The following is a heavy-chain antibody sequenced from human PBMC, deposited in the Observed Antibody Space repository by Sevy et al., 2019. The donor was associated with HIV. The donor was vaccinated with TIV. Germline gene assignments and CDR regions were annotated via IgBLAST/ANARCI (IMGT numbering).Heavy chain of an antibody. D-gene: IGHD3-22*01. CDR2: IYAGGST. J-gene: IGHJ3*02. V-gene: IGHV3-53*01. CDR1: GFTVRSTY. CDR3: ATHASDYDSTGYLERDAFDI. Sequence: GGSLRLSCAASGFTVRSTYKRWRPQTTRNGLRRVSVIYAGGSTYYADSVKGRFTISRDNSKNTLYLQMNSLRAEDTAVYYCATHASDYDSTGYLERDAFDIWGQGTMVTVSS.